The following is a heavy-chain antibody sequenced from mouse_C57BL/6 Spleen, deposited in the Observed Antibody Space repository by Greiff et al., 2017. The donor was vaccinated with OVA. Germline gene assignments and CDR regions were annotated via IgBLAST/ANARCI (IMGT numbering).Heavy chain of an antibody. CDR1: GFSLTSYG. V-gene: IGHV2-5*01. Sequence: VKLMESGPGLVQPSQSLSITCTVSGFSLTSYGVHWVRQSPGKGLEWLGVIWRGGSTDYNAAFMSRLSITKDNSKSQVFFKMNSLQADDTAIYYCAGDDYDEGSAMDYWGQGTSVTVSS. CDR3: AGDDYDEGSAMDY. J-gene: IGHJ4*01. D-gene: IGHD2-4*01. CDR2: IWRGGST.